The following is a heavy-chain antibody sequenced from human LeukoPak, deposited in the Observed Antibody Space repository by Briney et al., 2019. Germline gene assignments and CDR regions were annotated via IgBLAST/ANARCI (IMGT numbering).Heavy chain of an antibody. CDR3: ARDSHYYDNSGYSFDY. CDR2: FKSDGSTT. CDR1: GFTFSSYW. V-gene: IGHV3-74*01. Sequence: PGGSLRLSCAASGFTFSSYWRHWVRQAPGKGLVRVSRFKSDGSTTTYADSVKGRFTISRDNAKNRLYLQMNSLRAEDTAVYYCARDSHYYDNSGYSFDYWGQGTLVTVSS. J-gene: IGHJ4*02. D-gene: IGHD3-22*01.